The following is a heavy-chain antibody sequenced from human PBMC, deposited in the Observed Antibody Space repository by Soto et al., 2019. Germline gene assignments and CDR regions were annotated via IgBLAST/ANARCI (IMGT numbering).Heavy chain of an antibody. CDR1: GGSISSGGYY. CDR3: ARYYGSGEDYMDV. Sequence: QVQLQESGPGLVKPSQTLSLTCTVSGGSISSGGYYWSWIRQHPGKGLEWIGYIYYSGSTYYNPSLKCRVTISVDTSKNHVSLKLSSVTAADTAVYYCARYYGSGEDYMDVWGKGTTVTVSS. V-gene: IGHV4-31*03. CDR2: IYYSGST. J-gene: IGHJ6*03. D-gene: IGHD3-10*01.